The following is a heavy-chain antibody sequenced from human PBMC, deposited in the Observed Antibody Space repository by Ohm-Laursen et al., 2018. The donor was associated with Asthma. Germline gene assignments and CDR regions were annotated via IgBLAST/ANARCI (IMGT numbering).Heavy chain of an antibody. CDR3: ARDISDYYYYGMDV. V-gene: IGHV3-11*06. J-gene: IGHJ6*02. CDR2: ISGSSSYT. CDR1: GFTFSDYY. Sequence: SLRLSCTASGFTFSDYYMSWIRQAPGKGLEWVSYISGSSSYTNYADSVKGRFTISRDNAKNSLYLQMNSLRAEDTAVYYCARDISDYYYYGMDVWGQGTTVTVSS. D-gene: IGHD1-14*01.